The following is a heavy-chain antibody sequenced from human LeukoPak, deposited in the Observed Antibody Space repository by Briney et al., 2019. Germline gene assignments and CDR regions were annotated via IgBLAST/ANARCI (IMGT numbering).Heavy chain of an antibody. CDR2: IYYSGST. CDR3: AISDRYCSSTTCYNPFDY. Sequence: PSQTLSLTCTVSGGSISSGNYWWSWIRQHPGKGLEWIGYIYYSGSTLYNPSLQSRASISVDTSKNQFSLRLNSVTAADTAVYYCAISDRYCSSTTCYNPFDYWGQGTLVTVSS. CDR1: GGSISSGNYW. J-gene: IGHJ4*02. D-gene: IGHD2-2*02. V-gene: IGHV4-31*03.